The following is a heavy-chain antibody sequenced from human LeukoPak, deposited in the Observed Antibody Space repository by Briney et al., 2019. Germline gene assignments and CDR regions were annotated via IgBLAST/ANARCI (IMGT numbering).Heavy chain of an antibody. J-gene: IGHJ4*02. D-gene: IGHD1-14*01. CDR2: INEDGGER. Sequence: PGGSLRLSCEASGFTLNRYWMSWVRRAPGKGLEWVANINEDGGERHYVDSVKGRFTISRDNAKNSLYLQMNSLRAEDTAVYYCARGGNLENWGGGTLVTVSS. V-gene: IGHV3-7*01. CDR1: GFTLNRYW. CDR3: ARGGNLEN.